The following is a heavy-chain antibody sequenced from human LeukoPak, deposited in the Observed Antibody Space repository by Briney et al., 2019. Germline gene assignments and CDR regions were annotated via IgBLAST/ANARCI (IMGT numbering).Heavy chain of an antibody. V-gene: IGHV3-23*01. CDR3: ARRYYDILTGYPYFDY. Sequence: GGSLRLSCAASGFTFSSYGMSWVRQAPGKGLEWVSAITATSSSTHDADSVQGRFTISRDNSKNTLYLQMNSLRAEDTAVYYCARRYYDILTGYPYFDYWGQGTLVTVSS. D-gene: IGHD3-9*01. CDR1: GFTFSSYG. J-gene: IGHJ4*02. CDR2: ITATSSST.